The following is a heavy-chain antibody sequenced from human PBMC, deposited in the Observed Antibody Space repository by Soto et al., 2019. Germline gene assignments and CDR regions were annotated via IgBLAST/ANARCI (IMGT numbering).Heavy chain of an antibody. CDR3: ARRVVVPAAMAYYYGMDV. Sequence: GGSLRLSCAASGFTFSSYAMSWVRQAPGKGLEWVANIKQDGSEKYYVDSVKGRFTISRDNAKNSLYLQMNSLRAEDTAVYYCARRVVVPAAMAYYYGMDVWGQGTTVTVSS. J-gene: IGHJ6*02. CDR1: GFTFSSYA. D-gene: IGHD2-2*01. CDR2: IKQDGSEK. V-gene: IGHV3-7*04.